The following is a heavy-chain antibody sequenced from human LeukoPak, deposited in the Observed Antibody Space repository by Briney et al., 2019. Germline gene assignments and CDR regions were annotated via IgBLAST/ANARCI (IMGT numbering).Heavy chain of an antibody. D-gene: IGHD5-18*01. J-gene: IGHJ4*02. CDR3: TISGYSYGSDFDY. Sequence: KTGGSLRLSCAASGFTFSNAWMSWVRQAPGKGLEWVGRIKSKTDGGTTDYAAPVKGRFTISRDDSKNTLYLQMNSLKTEDTAVYYCTISGYSYGSDFDYWGQGTLATVSS. CDR2: IKSKTDGGTT. CDR1: GFTFSNAW. V-gene: IGHV3-15*01.